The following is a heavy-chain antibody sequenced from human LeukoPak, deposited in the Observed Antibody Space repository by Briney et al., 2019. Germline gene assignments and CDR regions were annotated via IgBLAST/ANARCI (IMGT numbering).Heavy chain of an antibody. J-gene: IGHJ4*02. CDR2: ITSSGTGT. CDR1: GFTFSSYA. Sequence: GGSLRLSCAASGFTFSSYAMSWVRQAPGKGLEWVSSITSSGTGTFYADSVKGRFTISRDNAKNSLYLQMNSLRAEDTAVYYCASLARYCSSTSCYIGGWLDYWGQGTLVTVSS. V-gene: IGHV3-21*01. CDR3: ASLARYCSSTSCYIGGWLDY. D-gene: IGHD2-2*02.